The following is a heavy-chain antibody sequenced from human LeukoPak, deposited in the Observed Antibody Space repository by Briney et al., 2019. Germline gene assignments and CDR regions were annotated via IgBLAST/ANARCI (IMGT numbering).Heavy chain of an antibody. J-gene: IGHJ4*02. CDR3: AKVDGVAVAARLAYFDY. CDR1: GFTFRSYA. D-gene: IGHD2-15*01. CDR2: ISGGGGST. V-gene: IGHV3-23*01. Sequence: GGSLRLSCAASGFTFRSYAMSWVRQAPGKGLQWVSGISGGGGSTYYADSVKGRFTISRDNSNNTLYLQMNSLRAEDTAVYYCAKVDGVAVAARLAYFDYWGQGTLVTVSS.